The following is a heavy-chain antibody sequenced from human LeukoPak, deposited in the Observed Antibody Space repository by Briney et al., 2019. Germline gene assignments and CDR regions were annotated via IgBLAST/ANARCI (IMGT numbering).Heavy chain of an antibody. J-gene: IGHJ4*02. CDR2: INHSGST. V-gene: IGHV4-34*01. Sequence: SETLSLTCAVYGGSFSGYYWSWIRQPPGKGLEWIGEINHSGSTNYNPSLKSRVTISVDTSKNQFSLKLSSVTAADTAVYYCARAFGGSWDFDYWGQGTLVTVSS. CDR3: ARAFGGSWDFDY. D-gene: IGHD2-15*01. CDR1: GGSFSGYY.